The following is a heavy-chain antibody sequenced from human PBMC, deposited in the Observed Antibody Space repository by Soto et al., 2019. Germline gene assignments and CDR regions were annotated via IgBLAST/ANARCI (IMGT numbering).Heavy chain of an antibody. J-gene: IGHJ5*02. CDR3: ASGGGAYCSSTSCYTEGWFDP. CDR1: GGTFSSYA. Sequence: ASVKVSCKASGGTFSSYAISWVRQAPGQGLEWMGGIIPIFGTANYAQKFQGRVTTTADESTSTAYMELSSLRSEDTAVYYCASGGGAYCSSTSCYTEGWFDPWGQGTLVTVSS. D-gene: IGHD2-2*02. CDR2: IIPIFGTA. V-gene: IGHV1-69*13.